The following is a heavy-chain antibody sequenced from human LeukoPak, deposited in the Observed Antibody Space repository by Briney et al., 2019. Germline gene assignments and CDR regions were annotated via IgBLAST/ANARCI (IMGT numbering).Heavy chain of an antibody. V-gene: IGHV4-30-4*01. CDR3: ARDIDSGGSELDY. D-gene: IGHD1-26*01. J-gene: IGHJ4*02. CDR1: GGSISSGDYY. CDR2: IYYSGST. Sequence: SETLSLTCTVSGGSISSGDYYWSWIRQPPGKGLEWIGYIYYSGSTYYNPSLKSRVTISVDTSKNQFSQKLSSVTAADTAVYYCARDIDSGGSELDYGGKGPLVTASP.